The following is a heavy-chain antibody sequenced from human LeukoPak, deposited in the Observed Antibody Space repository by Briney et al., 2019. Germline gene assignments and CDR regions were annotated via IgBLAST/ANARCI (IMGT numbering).Heavy chain of an antibody. CDR2: ISYDGSNK. CDR3: ARGYDILTGYYIDY. Sequence: GRSLRLSCAASGFTFSSYAMHWVRQAPGKGLEWVAVISYDGSNKYYADSVKGRFTISRDNSKNTLYLQMNSLRAEDTAVYYCARGYDILTGYYIDYWGQGTLVTVSS. D-gene: IGHD3-9*01. J-gene: IGHJ4*02. V-gene: IGHV3-30-3*01. CDR1: GFTFSSYA.